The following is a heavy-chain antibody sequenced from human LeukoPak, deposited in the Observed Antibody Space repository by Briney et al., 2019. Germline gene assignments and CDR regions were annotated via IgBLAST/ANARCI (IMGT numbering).Heavy chain of an antibody. CDR1: GFTFSSYP. CDR2: ISGDGKST. Sequence: PGGSLRLSCTASGFTFSSYPMYWVRQAPGKGLEWVSAISGDGKSTYYAESMKGRLTLSRDNSKDTLYLQMNSLRAEDTAVYYCASSRVYGSHDYWGQGTLVTVSS. J-gene: IGHJ4*02. CDR3: ASSRVYGSHDY. V-gene: IGHV3-23*01. D-gene: IGHD3-10*01.